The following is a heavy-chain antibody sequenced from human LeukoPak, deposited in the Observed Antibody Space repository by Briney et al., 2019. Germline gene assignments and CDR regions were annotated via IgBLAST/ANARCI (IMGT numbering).Heavy chain of an antibody. J-gene: IGHJ6*03. Sequence: SGGSLRLSCVASGFTVNRNVMSWVRQAPGKGLEWVSLIYSDDRAFYADSVKGRFTISRNESKNTLFLQMSSLKPEDTAIYYCARDLAGFEEPRYYYYMDVWGKGTTVTVSS. V-gene: IGHV3-66*02. CDR2: IYSDDRA. CDR3: ARDLAGFEEPRYYYYMDV. D-gene: IGHD1-14*01. CDR1: GFTVNRNV.